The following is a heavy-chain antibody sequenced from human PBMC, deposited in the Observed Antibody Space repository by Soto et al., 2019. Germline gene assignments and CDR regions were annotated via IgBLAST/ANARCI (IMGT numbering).Heavy chain of an antibody. CDR1: GFSFSDHY. J-gene: IGHJ4*02. Sequence: GGSLRLSCAASGFSFSDHYMDWVRQAPGKGLEWLGRIRNKANGYTTEYAASVRGRISISGDDAKNSLFLQVTNVKIEDTAVYFCAKEATNDQWELLHFDSWGQGNLVTVSS. CDR3: AKEATNDQWELLHFDS. D-gene: IGHD1-26*01. V-gene: IGHV3-72*01. CDR2: IRNKANGYTT.